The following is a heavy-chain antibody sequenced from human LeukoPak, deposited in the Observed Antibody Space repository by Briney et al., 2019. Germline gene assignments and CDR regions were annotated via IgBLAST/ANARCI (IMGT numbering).Heavy chain of an antibody. V-gene: IGHV4-61*01. J-gene: IGHJ4*02. CDR1: GGSVSSDTYC. Sequence: SETLSLTCTVSGGSVSSDTYCWSWIRQPPGKGLEWIAYIYYSGSTNYNPSLKSRVTISVDTSKNQFSLNLSSVTAADTAVYYCARAIPKYASSWSSFFDFWGQGTLVTVSS. CDR2: IYYSGST. D-gene: IGHD6-13*01. CDR3: ARAIPKYASSWSSFFDF.